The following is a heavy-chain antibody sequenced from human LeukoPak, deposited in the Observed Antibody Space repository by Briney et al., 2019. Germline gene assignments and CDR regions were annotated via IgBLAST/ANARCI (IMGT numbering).Heavy chain of an antibody. Sequence: GASVKVSCKASGYTFTGYYMHWVRQAPGQGLEWMGRINPNSGGTNYAQKFQGRVTMTRDTSISTAYMELSRLRSDDTAVYYCARELPLSIAVAGTVWFDPWGREPWSPSPQ. J-gene: IGHJ5*02. CDR3: ARELPLSIAVAGTVWFDP. V-gene: IGHV1-2*06. D-gene: IGHD6-19*01. CDR2: INPNSGGT. CDR1: GYTFTGYY.